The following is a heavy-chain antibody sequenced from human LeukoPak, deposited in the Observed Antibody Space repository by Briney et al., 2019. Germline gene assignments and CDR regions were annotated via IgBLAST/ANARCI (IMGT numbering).Heavy chain of an antibody. Sequence: SETLSLTCTVSGGSVTNYWGWIRQPPGKGLEWIASIYYSGSTYYNPSLKSRVTISVDTSKNQFSLKLSSVTTADTAVYYCARYYDFWSGYPGESDYWGQGTLVTVSS. CDR1: GGSVTNY. CDR3: ARYYDFWSGYPGESDY. J-gene: IGHJ4*02. D-gene: IGHD3-3*01. V-gene: IGHV4-39*07. CDR2: IYYSGST.